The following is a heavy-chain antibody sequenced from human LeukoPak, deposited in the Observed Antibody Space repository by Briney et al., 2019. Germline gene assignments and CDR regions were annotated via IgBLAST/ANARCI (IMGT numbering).Heavy chain of an antibody. J-gene: IGHJ3*02. CDR2: IYPGDSDT. V-gene: IGHV5-51*01. D-gene: IGHD3-22*01. CDR1: GYSFTSYW. CDR3: ARGSSSGYYYFPDAFDI. Sequence: GESLKISCKGSGYSFTSYWIGWVRQMPGKGLEWMGIIYPGDSDTRYSPSFQGQVTISADKSISTAYLQWSSLKASDTAMYYCARGSSSGYYYFPDAFDIWGQGTMVTVSS.